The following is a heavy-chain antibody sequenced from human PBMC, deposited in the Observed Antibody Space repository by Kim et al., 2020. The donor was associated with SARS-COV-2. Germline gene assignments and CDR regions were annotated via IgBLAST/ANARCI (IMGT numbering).Heavy chain of an antibody. Sequence: GGSLRLSCAASGFTFSMYAMTWVRQAPGKGLEWVSSISGSGGRTYYGDSVKGRFTMSRDNSKKTLYLQMNSLRAEDTAVYYCAEDSYNDILTGRSRGDDYWGRGTLVIVST. CDR1: GFTFSMYA. V-gene: IGHV3-23*01. CDR2: ISGSGGRT. J-gene: IGHJ4*02. D-gene: IGHD3-9*01. CDR3: AEDSYNDILTGRSRGDDY.